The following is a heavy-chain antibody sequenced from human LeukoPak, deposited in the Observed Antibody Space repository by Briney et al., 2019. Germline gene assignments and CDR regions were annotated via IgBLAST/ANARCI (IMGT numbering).Heavy chain of an antibody. V-gene: IGHV3-23*01. Sequence: GGSLRLSCAVPGITLSNYGMSWVHQAPGKGLEWVAGISDSGGRTSYADSVKGRFTISRDNPKNTLYLQMNSLRAEDTAVYFCAKRGVVIRVILVAIHKAAYYFDSWGQGALVTVSS. J-gene: IGHJ4*02. CDR2: ISDSGGRT. CDR1: GITLSNYG. D-gene: IGHD3-22*01. CDR3: AKRGVVIRVILVAIHKAAYYFDS.